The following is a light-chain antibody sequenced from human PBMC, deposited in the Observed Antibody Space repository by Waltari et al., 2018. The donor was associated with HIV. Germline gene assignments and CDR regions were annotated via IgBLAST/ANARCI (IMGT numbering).Light chain of an antibody. CDR3: AAWDASLNTPV. Sequence: QSVLTQSPSTSGTPGQRVTISCSGSSSNFGTRTVNWYQQVPGTAPKRLIHTHDQPPSGVPDRVSASKSGASASLAISGLRSEDEADYYFAAWDASLNTPVFGGGTKLNVL. J-gene: IGLJ2*01. V-gene: IGLV1-44*01. CDR1: SSNFGTRT. CDR2: THD.